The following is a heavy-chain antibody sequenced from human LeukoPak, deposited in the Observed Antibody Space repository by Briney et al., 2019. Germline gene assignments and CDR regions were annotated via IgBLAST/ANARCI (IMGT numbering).Heavy chain of an antibody. D-gene: IGHD3-10*01. CDR1: GFTFSTSG. CDR2: ISYDGSDK. V-gene: IGHV3-30*18. Sequence: PGRSLRLSCAASGFTFSTSGMHWVRQAPGKGLEWVADISYDGSDKYYADSVKGRFTISRDNSKNTLYLQMNSLRAEDTAVYYCAKESRGSMDVWGQGTTVTVSS. CDR3: AKESRGSMDV. J-gene: IGHJ6*02.